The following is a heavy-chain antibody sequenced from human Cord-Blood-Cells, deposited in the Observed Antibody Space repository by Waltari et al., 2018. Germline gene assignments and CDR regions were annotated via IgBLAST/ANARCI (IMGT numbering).Heavy chain of an antibody. J-gene: IGHJ3*02. CDR1: GGSFSGYY. CDR2: INHSGST. Sequence: QVQLQQWGAGLLKPSETLSLTCAVYGGSFSGYYWSWIRQPPGKGLEWIGEINHSGSTNYNPSLKSRVTISVDTSKNQFALKLSSGTAADTAVDYCARLRANWGTHAFDIWGQGTMVTVSS. CDR3: ARLRANWGTHAFDI. D-gene: IGHD7-27*01. V-gene: IGHV4-34*01.